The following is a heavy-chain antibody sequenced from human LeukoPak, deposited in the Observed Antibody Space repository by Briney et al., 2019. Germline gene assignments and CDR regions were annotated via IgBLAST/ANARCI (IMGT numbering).Heavy chain of an antibody. CDR3: ARIRPHDGSGSYYNTRYYYYYYMDV. Sequence: SETLSLTCTVNGGSFSGYYWSWIRQPPGMGLEWIGEINHSGDTSYRPSLKSRVTISVDTSKNQFSLKLSSVTAADTAVYYCARIRPHDGSGSYYNTRYYYYYYMDVWGKGTTVTISS. J-gene: IGHJ6*03. CDR2: INHSGDT. V-gene: IGHV4-34*01. CDR1: GGSFSGYY. D-gene: IGHD3-10*01.